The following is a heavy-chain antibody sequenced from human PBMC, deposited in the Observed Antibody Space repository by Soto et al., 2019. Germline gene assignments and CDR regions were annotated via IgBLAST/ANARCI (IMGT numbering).Heavy chain of an antibody. J-gene: IGHJ4*02. CDR3: ARLKRFLEWSHGELDS. CDR1: GGSISSSSYY. CDR2: IYYIGST. Sequence: SETLSLSCTVSGGSISSSSYYWGWIRQPPGKGLEWIGTIYYIGSTYYNPSLKSRVTISVDTSKNQFSLRLSSVTAADTAVYYCARLKRFLEWSHGELDSWGPGILVTVSS. V-gene: IGHV4-39*01. D-gene: IGHD3-3*01.